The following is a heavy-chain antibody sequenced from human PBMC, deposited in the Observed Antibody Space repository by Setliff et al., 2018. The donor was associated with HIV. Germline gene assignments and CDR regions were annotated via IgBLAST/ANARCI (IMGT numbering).Heavy chain of an antibody. J-gene: IGHJ4*01. V-gene: IGHV3-15*01. CDR1: GFTFSRAW. CDR2: IKSKFDGGTT. Sequence: TGGSLRLSCAASGFTFSRAWMTWVRQAPGKGLEWVGLIKSKFDGGTTDYAAPVRGRFTISRDDFRDTLYLQMNGLQVEDTATYYCVKGGDYTNPFDYWGHGTLVTVSS. CDR3: VKGGDYTNPFDY. D-gene: IGHD4-4*01.